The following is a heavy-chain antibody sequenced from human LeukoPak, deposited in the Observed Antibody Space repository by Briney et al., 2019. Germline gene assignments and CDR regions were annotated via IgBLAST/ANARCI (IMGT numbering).Heavy chain of an antibody. CDR1: GGTFSSYA. CDR2: IIPIFGTA. CDR3: AARAMIVVVKVYYFDY. Sequence: GASVTVSCQASGGTFSSYAISWVRQAPGQGLEWMGGIIPIFGTANYAQKFQGRVTITADESTSTAYMELSSLRSEDTAVYYCAARAMIVVVKVYYFDYWGQGTLVTVSS. J-gene: IGHJ4*02. D-gene: IGHD3-22*01. V-gene: IGHV1-69*13.